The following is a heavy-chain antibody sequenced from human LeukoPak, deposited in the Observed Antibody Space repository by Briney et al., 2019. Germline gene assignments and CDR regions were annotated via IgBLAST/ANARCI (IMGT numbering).Heavy chain of an antibody. J-gene: IGHJ4*02. CDR1: GFTLSSYW. Sequence: GGSLRLSCAASGFTLSSYWMSWVRQAPGKGLEWVANIKQDGSEKYYVDSVKGRFTISRDNAKNSLYLQMNSLRAEDTAVYYCARGVGISSSWGQGTLVTVSS. CDR3: ARGVGISSS. V-gene: IGHV3-7*01. CDR2: IKQDGSEK. D-gene: IGHD2-15*01.